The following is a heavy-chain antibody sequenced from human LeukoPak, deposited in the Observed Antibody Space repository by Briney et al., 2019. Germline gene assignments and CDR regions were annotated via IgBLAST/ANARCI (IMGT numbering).Heavy chain of an antibody. CDR1: GYTFTGYY. CDR3: ARLWSGYSSLDY. CDR2: INPNSGGT. V-gene: IGHV1-2*02. J-gene: IGHJ4*02. Sequence: ASVKVSCKASGYTFTGYYMHWVRQAPGQGLEWMGWINPNSGGTNYAQKFQGRVTMTRDTSISTAYMELSRLRSDDTAVYYCARLWSGYSSLDYWGQGTLVTVSS. D-gene: IGHD3-3*01.